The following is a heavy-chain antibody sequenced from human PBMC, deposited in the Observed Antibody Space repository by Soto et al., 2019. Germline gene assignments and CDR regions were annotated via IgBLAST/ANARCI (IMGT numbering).Heavy chain of an antibody. D-gene: IGHD3-3*01. J-gene: IGHJ6*02. CDR3: ARGNGDGVVIMGYYYYGMDV. CDR1: GGTFSSYA. CDR2: IIPIFGTA. V-gene: IGHV1-69*01. Sequence: QVQLVQSGAEVKKPGSSVKVSCKASGGTFSSYAISWVRQAPGQGLEWMGGIIPIFGTANYAQKFQGRVTITADESTSTAYMELSSLRSEDTAVYYCARGNGDGVVIMGYYYYGMDVWGQGPTVTVSS.